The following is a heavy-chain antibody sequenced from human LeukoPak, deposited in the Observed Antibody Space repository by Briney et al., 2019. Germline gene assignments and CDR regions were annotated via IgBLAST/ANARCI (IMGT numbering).Heavy chain of an antibody. V-gene: IGHV4-34*01. J-gene: IGHJ2*01. D-gene: IGHD6-19*01. Sequence: NPSETLSLTCAVYGGSFSGYYWSWIRQPPGKGLEWIGSIYHSGSTYYNPSLKSRVTISVDTSKNQFSLKLSSVTAADTAVYYCARVMMGSGWWNYWYFDLWGRGTLVTVSS. CDR2: IYHSGST. CDR1: GGSFSGYY. CDR3: ARVMMGSGWWNYWYFDL.